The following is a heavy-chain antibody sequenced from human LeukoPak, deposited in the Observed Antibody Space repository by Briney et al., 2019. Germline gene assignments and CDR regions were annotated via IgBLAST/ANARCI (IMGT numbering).Heavy chain of an antibody. V-gene: IGHV3-21*01. CDR1: GFTFSIYS. CDR3: ARGYCSGSGCYQFDY. CDR2: ISSSSSSYI. Sequence: PGGSLRLSCAASGFTFSIYSMVWVRQAPGKGLEWVSSISSSSSSYIYYTDSVKGRFTISRDNAKNSLYLQMNSLRAEDTAVYHCARGYCSGSGCYQFDYWGQGTLVTVSS. D-gene: IGHD2-2*01. J-gene: IGHJ4*02.